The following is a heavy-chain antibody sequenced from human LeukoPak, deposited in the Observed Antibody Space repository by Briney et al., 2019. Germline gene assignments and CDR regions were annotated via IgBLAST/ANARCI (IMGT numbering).Heavy chain of an antibody. V-gene: IGHV1-69*04. CDR3: ARVGYYYDSSGYPDI. CDR2: IIPILGIA. Sequence: ASVKVSCKASGGTFSSYAISWVRQAPGQGLEWMGRIIPILGIANYAQKFQGRVTITADKSTSTAYMELSSLRSDDTAVYYCARVGYYYDSSGYPDIWGQGTMVTVSS. CDR1: GGTFSSYA. J-gene: IGHJ3*02. D-gene: IGHD3-22*01.